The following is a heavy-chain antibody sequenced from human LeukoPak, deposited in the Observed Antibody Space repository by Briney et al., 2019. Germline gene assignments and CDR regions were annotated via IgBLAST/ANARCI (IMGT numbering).Heavy chain of an antibody. V-gene: IGHV4-4*07. D-gene: IGHD3-22*01. CDR3: AWAPSSGTYYYFAY. Sequence: SETLSLTCIVSGGSITNYDWIWIRQPAGKGLEWVGRISTSGSTTYNPSLKSRVTMSVDTSKKWVSLRLSSVTAADTAVYYCAWAPSSGTYYYFAYWGQGTLVTVSS. J-gene: IGHJ4*02. CDR1: GGSITNYD. CDR2: ISTSGST.